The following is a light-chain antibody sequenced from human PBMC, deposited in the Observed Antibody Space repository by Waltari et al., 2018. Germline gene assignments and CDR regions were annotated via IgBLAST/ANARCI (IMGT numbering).Light chain of an antibody. CDR1: QSLLHNNGYNY. J-gene: IGKJ1*01. V-gene: IGKV2-28*01. CDR2: QGS. CDR3: QHYVRLPAT. Sequence: DIVVTQSPLSLPVTPGEPASISCRSNQSLLHNNGYNYLDWILQKPGQPPQLLIYQGSNRASGVPDRFSGSGSGTDFSLTISRLEPEDFAVYYCQHYVRLPATFGQGTKVEIK.